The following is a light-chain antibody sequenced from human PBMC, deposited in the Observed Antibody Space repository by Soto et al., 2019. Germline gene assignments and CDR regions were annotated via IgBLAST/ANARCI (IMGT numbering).Light chain of an antibody. CDR2: GAS. J-gene: IGKJ5*01. V-gene: IGKV1-39*01. CDR1: QSISSY. Sequence: IQMTHSPSSLSASVGDRGTIACRASQSISSYLNWYQQKPGKAPKLLIYGASTLQSGVPSRFSGSGSGTDSTLTISSLQPEDFATYYCQQSYSTPITFGQGTRVEIK. CDR3: QQSYSTPIT.